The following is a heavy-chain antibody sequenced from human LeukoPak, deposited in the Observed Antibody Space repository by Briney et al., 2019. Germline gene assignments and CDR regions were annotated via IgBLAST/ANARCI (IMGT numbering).Heavy chain of an antibody. Sequence: PGGSLRLSCAASGFTFSDYYMNWVRQAPGKGLEWVSSISSSSTIYYADSVKGRFTISRDNAKNSLYLQMNSLRAEDTAVYYCAREGSSSYGMDVWGKGTTVTVSS. CDR2: ISSSSTI. D-gene: IGHD6-6*01. J-gene: IGHJ6*04. CDR1: GFTFSDYY. V-gene: IGHV3-69-1*01. CDR3: AREGSSSYGMDV.